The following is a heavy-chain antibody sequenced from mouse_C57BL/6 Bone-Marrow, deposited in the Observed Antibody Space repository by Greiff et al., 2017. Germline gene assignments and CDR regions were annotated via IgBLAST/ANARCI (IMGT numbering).Heavy chain of an antibody. D-gene: IGHD3-3*01. CDR2: IYPRDGSP. Sequence: VQLQESDAELVKPGASVKISCKVSGYTFTDHTIHWMKQRPEQGLEWIGYIYPRDGSPKYNEKFKGKATLTADKSSSTAYMQLNSLTSEDSAVYFCAKGSYYYAMDYWGQGTSVTVSS. V-gene: IGHV1-78*01. CDR3: AKGSYYYAMDY. CDR1: GYTFTDHT. J-gene: IGHJ4*01.